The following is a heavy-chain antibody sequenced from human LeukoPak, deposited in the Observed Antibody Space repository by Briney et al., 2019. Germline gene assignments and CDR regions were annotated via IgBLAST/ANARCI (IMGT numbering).Heavy chain of an antibody. D-gene: IGHD3-16*02. CDR2: ISAYNGNT. V-gene: IGHV1-18*01. CDR1: GYTFTSYG. J-gene: IGHJ4*02. CDR3: ARVVVSIMITFGGGIPTGYFDY. Sequence: GASVKVSCKASGYTFTSYGISWVRQAPGQGLEWMGWISAYNGNTNYAQKLQGRVTMTTDTSTSTAYMELRSLRSDDTAVYYCARVVVSIMITFGGGIPTGYFDYWGQGTLVTVSS.